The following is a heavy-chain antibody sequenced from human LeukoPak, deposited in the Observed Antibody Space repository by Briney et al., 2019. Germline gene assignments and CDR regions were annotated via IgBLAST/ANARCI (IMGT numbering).Heavy chain of an antibody. Sequence: GGSLRLSCAASGFAFSNYEMNWVRQAPGKGLEWVSYISSTSNTIYYADSVKGRFTVSRDNAKNSLYLQMNSLRAEDTAVYHCARGGVRYFDYWGQGTLVTVSS. CDR3: ARGGVRYFDY. V-gene: IGHV3-48*03. CDR2: ISSTSNTI. J-gene: IGHJ4*02. CDR1: GFAFSNYE. D-gene: IGHD3-16*01.